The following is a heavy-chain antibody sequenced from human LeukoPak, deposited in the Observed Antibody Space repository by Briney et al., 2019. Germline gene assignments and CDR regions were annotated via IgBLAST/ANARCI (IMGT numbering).Heavy chain of an antibody. V-gene: IGHV4-59*01. CDR2: IYDTGST. D-gene: IGHD5-24*01. CDR3: ARVRNYPDAFDI. J-gene: IGHJ3*02. Sequence: SETLSLTCTVSVGSLSSYYWAWIRQPPGKGLEGIGYIYDTGSTKYNASLKSRLTISLHTSRIQFSLNLSSLTAADTAIYYCARVRNYPDAFDIWGQGRMVTVSS. CDR1: VGSLSSYY.